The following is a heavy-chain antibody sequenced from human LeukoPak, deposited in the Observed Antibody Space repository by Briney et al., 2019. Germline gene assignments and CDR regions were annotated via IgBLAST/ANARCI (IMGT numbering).Heavy chain of an antibody. CDR2: IRSKDENSAT. J-gene: IGHJ4*02. V-gene: IGHV3-73*01. CDR3: ARETPGAGHFDY. D-gene: IGHD7-27*01. CDR1: GFSFSDSP. Sequence: HPGGSLRLSCAASGFSFSDSPIHWVRQASGKGLEWVCRIRSKDENSATAYAESVKGRFTISRDDSKNMAYLQMNSLRIEDTAVYYCARETPGAGHFDYWGQGSLVTVSS.